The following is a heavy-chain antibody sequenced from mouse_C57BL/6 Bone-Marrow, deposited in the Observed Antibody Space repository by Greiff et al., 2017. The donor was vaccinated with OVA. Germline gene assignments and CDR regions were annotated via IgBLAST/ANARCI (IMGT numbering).Heavy chain of an antibody. CDR3: ATFYYYGSSPHWYFDV. Sequence: QVQLQQPGAELVRPGSSVKLSCKASGYTFTSYWMHWVKQRPIQGLEWIGNIDPSDSETHYNQKFKDKATLTVDKSSSTAYMQLSSLTSEDSAVYYCATFYYYGSSPHWYFDVWGTGTTVTVSS. V-gene: IGHV1-52*01. CDR1: GYTFTSYW. D-gene: IGHD1-1*01. CDR2: IDPSDSET. J-gene: IGHJ1*03.